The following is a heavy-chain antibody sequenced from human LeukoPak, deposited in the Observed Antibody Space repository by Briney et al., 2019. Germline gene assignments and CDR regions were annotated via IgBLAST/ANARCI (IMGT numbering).Heavy chain of an antibody. V-gene: IGHV3-74*01. J-gene: IGHJ4*01. Sequence: GGSLRLSCAASGFTFSSHWMHWVRQAPGKGLVWISRIDSGGSSTTYTASVKGRFTISRDNAKNTLHLQMNSLEDEDTGVYYCTTLWFGGWGHGTLVTVSS. CDR3: TTLWFGG. CDR2: IDSGGSST. D-gene: IGHD3-10*01. CDR1: GFTFSSHW.